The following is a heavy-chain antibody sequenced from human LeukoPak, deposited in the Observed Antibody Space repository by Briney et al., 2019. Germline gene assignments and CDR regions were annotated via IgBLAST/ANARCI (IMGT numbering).Heavy chain of an antibody. D-gene: IGHD3-9*01. CDR3: ARDFDTLTGYYWKSFDY. Sequence: GGSLRLSCAASGFTFSSYAMHWVRQAPGKGLEWMAVISYDGINKDYADSVKDRFTVSRDNSKNTLYLQMYSLRAEDTAVYFCARDFDTLTGYYWKSFDYWGQGTLVTVSS. CDR1: GFTFSSYA. J-gene: IGHJ4*02. CDR2: ISYDGINK. V-gene: IGHV3-30*04.